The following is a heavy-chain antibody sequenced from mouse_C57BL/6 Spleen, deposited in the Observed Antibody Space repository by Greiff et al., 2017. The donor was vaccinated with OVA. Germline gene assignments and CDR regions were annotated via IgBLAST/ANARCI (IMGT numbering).Heavy chain of an antibody. CDR1: GYTFTSYW. V-gene: IGHV1-61*01. CDR2: IYPSDSET. CDR3: ARAVVAPRYFDV. D-gene: IGHD1-1*01. J-gene: IGHJ1*03. Sequence: VQLQQPGAELVRPGSSVKLSCKASGYTFTSYWMDWVKQRPGQGLEWIGNIYPSDSETHYNQKFKDKATLTVDKSSSTAYMQLSSLTSEDSAVYYCARAVVAPRYFDVWGTGTTVTVSS.